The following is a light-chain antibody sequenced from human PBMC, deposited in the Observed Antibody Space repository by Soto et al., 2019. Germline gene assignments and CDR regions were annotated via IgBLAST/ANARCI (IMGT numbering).Light chain of an antibody. CDR2: EVS. V-gene: IGLV2-8*01. Sequence: QSALTQPPSASGSPGQSVTISCTGTSSDVGGYNYVSCYQQHPGKAPKLMIYEVSKRPSGVPDRFSGSKSGNTASLTVSGLQAEDEADYYCSSYAGSKTLFGGGTKLTVL. CDR3: SSYAGSKTL. J-gene: IGLJ2*01. CDR1: SSDVGGYNY.